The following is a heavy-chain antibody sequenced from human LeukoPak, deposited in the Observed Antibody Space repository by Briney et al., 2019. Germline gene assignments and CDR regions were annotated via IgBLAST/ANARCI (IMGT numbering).Heavy chain of an antibody. V-gene: IGHV1-18*01. J-gene: IGHJ5*02. Sequence: GASVKVSCKASGYTFTSYGISWVRQAPGQGLEWMRWISAYNGNTNYAQKLQGRVTMTTDTSTSTAYMELRSLRSDDTAVYYCARAKIVAAGSNWFDPWGQGTLVTVSS. D-gene: IGHD6-13*01. CDR2: ISAYNGNT. CDR3: ARAKIVAAGSNWFDP. CDR1: GYTFTSYG.